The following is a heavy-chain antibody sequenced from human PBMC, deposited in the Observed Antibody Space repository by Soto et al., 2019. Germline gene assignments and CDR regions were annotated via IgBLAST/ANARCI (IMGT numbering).Heavy chain of an antibody. J-gene: IGHJ3*02. CDR1: GGSISSGGYS. CDR3: ARAHGSGWGVFDI. CDR2: IYHSGST. Sequence: PSETLSLTCAVSGGSISSGGYSWSWIRQPPGKGLEWIGYIYHSGSTYYNPSLKSRVTISVDRSKNQFSLKLSSVTAADTAVYYCARAHGSGWGVFDIWGQGTRVTVS. V-gene: IGHV4-30-2*01. D-gene: IGHD3-10*01.